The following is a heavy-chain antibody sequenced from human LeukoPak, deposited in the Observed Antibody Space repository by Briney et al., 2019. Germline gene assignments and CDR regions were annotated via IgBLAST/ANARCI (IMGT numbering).Heavy chain of an antibody. J-gene: IGHJ4*02. Sequence: GGSLRLSCAASGFTFDDYAMHWVRQAPGEGLERVSGIRWNSGKIGYADSVKGRFTISGDNAKNSLYLQMNSLRAEDMALYYCAKGYSYGYSYYFDYWGQGTLVTVSS. CDR3: AKGYSYGYSYYFDY. D-gene: IGHD5-18*01. V-gene: IGHV3-9*03. CDR1: GFTFDDYA. CDR2: IRWNSGKI.